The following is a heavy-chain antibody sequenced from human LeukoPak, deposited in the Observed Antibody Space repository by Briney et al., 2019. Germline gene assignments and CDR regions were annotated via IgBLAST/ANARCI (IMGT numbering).Heavy chain of an antibody. CDR2: IRYDGSNK. CDR3: AKDPSFRPGYFDY. J-gene: IGHJ4*02. CDR1: GFTFSSYG. V-gene: IGHV3-30*02. Sequence: GGSLRHSCAASGFTFSSYGMHWVRQAPGKGLEWVAFIRYDGSNKYYADSVKGRFTISRDNSKNTLYLQMNSLRAEDTAVYYCAKDPSFRPGYFDYWGQGTLVTVSS.